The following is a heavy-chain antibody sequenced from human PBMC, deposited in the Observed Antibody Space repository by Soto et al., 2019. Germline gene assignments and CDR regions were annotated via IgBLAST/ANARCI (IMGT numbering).Heavy chain of an antibody. D-gene: IGHD1-1*01. CDR3: ARDLEYNWKDVFRAYGMDV. CDR2: ISSSSSTI. Sequence: GGSLRLSCAASGFTFSSYSMNWVRQAPGKGLEWVSYISSSSSTIYYADSVRGRFTISRDNAKNSLYLQMNSLRDEDTAVYYCARDLEYNWKDVFRAYGMDVWGQGTTVTVSS. J-gene: IGHJ6*02. V-gene: IGHV3-48*02. CDR1: GFTFSSYS.